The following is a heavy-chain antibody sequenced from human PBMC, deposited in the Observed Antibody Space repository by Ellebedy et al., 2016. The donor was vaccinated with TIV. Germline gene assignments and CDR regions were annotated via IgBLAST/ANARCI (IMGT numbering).Heavy chain of an antibody. D-gene: IGHD1-14*01. CDR1: GFTFSSYA. CDR2: INGDGSTI. CDR3: ARATEGLDY. J-gene: IGHJ4*02. V-gene: IGHV3-74*01. Sequence: GESLKISCAASGFTFSSYAMHWVRQAPGEGLVWVARINGDGSTITYADSVEGRFTISRENAKNSLYLQMNSLRAGDTAVYYCARATEGLDYWGQGTLVTVSS.